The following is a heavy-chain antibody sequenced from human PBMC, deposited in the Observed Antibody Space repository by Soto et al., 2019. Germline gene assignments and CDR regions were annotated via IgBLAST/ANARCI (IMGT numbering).Heavy chain of an antibody. D-gene: IGHD1-1*01. Sequence: PGVSLKISCKGSGYSFTSYWIGWVRQMPGKGLEWMGIIYPGDSDTRYSPSFQGQVTISADKSISTAYLQWSSLKASDTAMYYCAGAITGTSSYFDYWGQGTLVTVSS. CDR2: IYPGDSDT. J-gene: IGHJ4*02. CDR3: AGAITGTSSYFDY. V-gene: IGHV5-51*01. CDR1: GYSFTSYW.